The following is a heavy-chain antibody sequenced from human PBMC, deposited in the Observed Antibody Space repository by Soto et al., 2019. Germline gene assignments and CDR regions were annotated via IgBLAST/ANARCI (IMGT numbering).Heavy chain of an antibody. V-gene: IGHV4-61*01. Sequence: SETLSLTCIVSGGTVNSGSYYWSWVRQAPGKGLEWIGHVYYSGTTKYNPSLKSRVTISVDTSNNQFSLKINSVTAADTAIYYCARDYWSPELRFDYWCQGILVTGFS. CDR3: ARDYWSPELRFDY. CDR2: VYYSGTT. J-gene: IGHJ4*01. D-gene: IGHD3-3*01. CDR1: GGTVNSGSYY.